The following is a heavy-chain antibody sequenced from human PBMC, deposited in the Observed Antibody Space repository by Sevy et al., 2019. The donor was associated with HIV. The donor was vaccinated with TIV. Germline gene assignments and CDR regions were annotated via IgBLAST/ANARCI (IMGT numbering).Heavy chain of an antibody. J-gene: IGHJ4*02. CDR2: INHSGST. CDR3: ARASGAIFDVVVPAAREGYYFDY. D-gene: IGHD2-2*01. V-gene: IGHV4-34*01. Sequence: SETLSLTCAVYGGSFSGYYWSWIRQPPGKGLEWIGEINHSGSTNYSPSLKSRVTISVDTSKNQFSLKLSSVTAADTAVYYCARASGAIFDVVVPAAREGYYFDYWGQGTLVTVSS. CDR1: GGSFSGYY.